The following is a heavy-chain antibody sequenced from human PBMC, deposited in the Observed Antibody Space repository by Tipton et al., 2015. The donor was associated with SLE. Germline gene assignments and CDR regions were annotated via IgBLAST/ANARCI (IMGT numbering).Heavy chain of an antibody. J-gene: IGHJ4*02. Sequence: TLSLTCAVSGDSISSDTYFWTWIRRPAGKGLEWIGHISTRGSTNYNPSLKSRVTISVDTSKNQFSLKLRSVTAADTAVYFCARYYCTTTRCYYFDYWGRGTLVTVSS. D-gene: IGHD2-2*01. CDR3: ARYYCTTTRCYYFDY. V-gene: IGHV4-61*09. CDR1: GDSISSDTYF. CDR2: ISTRGST.